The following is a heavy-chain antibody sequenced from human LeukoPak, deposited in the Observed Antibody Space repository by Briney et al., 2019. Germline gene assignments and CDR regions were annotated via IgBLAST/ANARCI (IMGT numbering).Heavy chain of an antibody. V-gene: IGHV3-74*01. D-gene: IGHD2-15*01. CDR3: ARGLHCSGGSCYDTTFDY. CDR2: INSDGSRT. Sequence: GGSLRLSCAASGFTLSNYWMHWVRQDPGMGLVWVSRINSDGSRTAYADSVKGRFTISRDNAKNTLYLQMNSLRADDTAVYYCARGLHCSGGSCYDTTFDYWGQGTLVTVSS. CDR1: GFTLSNYW. J-gene: IGHJ4*02.